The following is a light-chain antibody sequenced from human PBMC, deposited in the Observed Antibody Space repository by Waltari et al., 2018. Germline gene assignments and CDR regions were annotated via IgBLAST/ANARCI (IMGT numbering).Light chain of an antibody. CDR1: QGISNS. J-gene: IGKJ2*01. V-gene: IGKV1-NL1*01. Sequence: DFQMTQAPSSLSTSVGDRDPITCRASQGISNSLAWYQQKPGKAPKLLLYGASRLESGVPPRFSGSGSGTDYTLTISSLQPDDFATYYCQQYYFTPYTFGQGTKLDIK. CDR2: GAS. CDR3: QQYYFTPYT.